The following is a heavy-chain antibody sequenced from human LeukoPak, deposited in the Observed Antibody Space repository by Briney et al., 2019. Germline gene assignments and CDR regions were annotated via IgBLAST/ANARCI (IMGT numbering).Heavy chain of an antibody. Sequence: PGGSLRLSCAASGFTFSSYAMSWVRQAPGRGLEWVGFIRSKTYGGTTQYAASVKGRFTISRDDSKSIAYLQMNSLKTEDTAVYYCARDVGNYVRVEDVWGKGTTVTVSS. J-gene: IGHJ6*04. D-gene: IGHD1-7*01. CDR2: IRSKTYGGTT. CDR1: GFTFSSYA. V-gene: IGHV3-49*04. CDR3: ARDVGNYVRVEDV.